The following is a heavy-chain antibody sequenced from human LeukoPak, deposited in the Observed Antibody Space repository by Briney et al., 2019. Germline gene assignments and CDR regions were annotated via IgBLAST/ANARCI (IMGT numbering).Heavy chain of an antibody. CDR1: GFTFSSYS. CDR2: ISSSSSYI. V-gene: IGHV3-21*01. D-gene: IGHD3-22*01. J-gene: IGHJ3*02. Sequence: PGGSLRLSCAASGFTFSSYSMNWVRQAPGKGLEWVSSISSSSSYIYYADSVKGRFTISRENAKNSLYLQMNSLRAGDTAVYYCARAVTYYYDSSGYYQGSWNAFDIWGQGTMVTVSS. CDR3: ARAVTYYYDSSGYYQGSWNAFDI.